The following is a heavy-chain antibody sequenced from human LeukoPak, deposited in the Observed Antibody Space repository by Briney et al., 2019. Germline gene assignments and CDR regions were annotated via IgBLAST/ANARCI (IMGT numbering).Heavy chain of an antibody. Sequence: PSETLSLTCTVSGGSISSYYWSWIRQPPGKGLEWIGYIYYSGSTNYNPSLKSRVTISVDTSKNQFSLKLSSVTAADTAVYYCASRASDTAMVDYYYYMDVWGIGTTVTVSS. J-gene: IGHJ6*03. D-gene: IGHD5-18*01. CDR3: ASRASDTAMVDYYYYMDV. CDR2: IYYSGST. V-gene: IGHV4-59*01. CDR1: GGSISSYY.